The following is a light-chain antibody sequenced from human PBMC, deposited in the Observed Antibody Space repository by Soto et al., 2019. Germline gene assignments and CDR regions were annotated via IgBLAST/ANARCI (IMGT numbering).Light chain of an antibody. V-gene: IGKV1-9*01. CDR2: AAY. CDR1: QGISSY. J-gene: IGKJ3*01. Sequence: DIQLTQSPSFLSASAGDRVTITCRASQGISSYLAWYQQKPGKAPKLLIYAAYTLQSGVPSRFSGSGSGTEFTLPISSLQPEDFATYYCQQLNSYPLFTFGPGTKVDIK. CDR3: QQLNSYPLFT.